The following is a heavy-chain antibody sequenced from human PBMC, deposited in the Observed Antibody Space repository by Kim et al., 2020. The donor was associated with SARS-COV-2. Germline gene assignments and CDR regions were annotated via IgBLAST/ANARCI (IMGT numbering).Heavy chain of an antibody. V-gene: IGHV4-34*01. J-gene: IGHJ4*01. Sequence: SETLSLTCAVYGGSFSGYYWSWIRQPPGKGLEWIGEINHSGSTNYNPSLKSRVTISVDTSKNQFSLKLSSVTAADTAVYYCARASRGDGYNIGLDDYWG. CDR2: INHSGST. D-gene: IGHD3-10*01. CDR1: GGSFSGYY. CDR3: ARASRGDGYNIGLDDY.